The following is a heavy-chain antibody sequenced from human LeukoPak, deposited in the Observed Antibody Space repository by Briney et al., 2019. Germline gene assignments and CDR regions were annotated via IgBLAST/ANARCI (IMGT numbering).Heavy chain of an antibody. Sequence: SETLSLTCGVSGGSVSSTNWWTWIRQPPGKGLEWIGEVHLDGRTNFNPSLKSRLTMSVDLSENHVSLKLTSVTAADTAVYYCARDGGFYRPLDYSGQGTLVTVSS. D-gene: IGHD6-25*01. CDR2: VHLDGRT. V-gene: IGHV4-4*02. J-gene: IGHJ4*02. CDR1: GGSVSSTNW. CDR3: ARDGGFYRPLDY.